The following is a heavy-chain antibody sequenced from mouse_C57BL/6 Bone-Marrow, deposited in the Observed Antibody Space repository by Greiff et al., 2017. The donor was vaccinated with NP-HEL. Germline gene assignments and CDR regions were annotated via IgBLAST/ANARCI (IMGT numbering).Heavy chain of an antibody. Sequence: VQLQQSGAELARPGASVKLSCKASGYTFTSYGISWVKQRTGQGLEWIGEIYPRSGNTYYNEKFKGKATLTADKSSSTAYMELRSLTSEDSAVYFCARSGGSSWYFDVWGTGTTVTVSS. CDR2: IYPRSGNT. CDR1: GYTFTSYG. CDR3: ARSGGSSWYFDV. V-gene: IGHV1-81*01. D-gene: IGHD1-1*01. J-gene: IGHJ1*03.